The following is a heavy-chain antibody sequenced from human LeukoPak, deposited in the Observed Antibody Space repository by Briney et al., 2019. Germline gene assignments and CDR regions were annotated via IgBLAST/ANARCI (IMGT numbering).Heavy chain of an antibody. CDR2: INPNSGGT. Sequence: ASVKVSCKVSGYTLTELSMHWVRQAPGKGLEWMGWINPNSGGTNYAQKFQGRLTTTRDTSITTAYMELSSLTSDDTAIYYCARAWAYHYGPATYSNQIFDFWGQGTLVTVSS. CDR3: ARAWAYHYGPATYSNQIFDF. D-gene: IGHD3-10*01. V-gene: IGHV1-2*02. CDR1: GYTLTELS. J-gene: IGHJ4*02.